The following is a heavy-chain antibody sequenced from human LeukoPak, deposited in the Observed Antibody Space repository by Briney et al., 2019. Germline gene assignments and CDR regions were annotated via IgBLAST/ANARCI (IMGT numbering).Heavy chain of an antibody. CDR2: ISSSSSTI. CDR1: GFTFSSYS. CDR3: ARDPGGYYLDY. V-gene: IGHV3-48*01. Sequence: PGGSLRLSCAASGFTFSSYSMNWVRQAPGKGLEGVSYISSSSSTIYYADSVKGRFTISRDNAKNSLYLQMNSLRAENTAVYYCARDPGGYYLDYWGQGTLVTVSS. J-gene: IGHJ4*02. D-gene: IGHD2-8*02.